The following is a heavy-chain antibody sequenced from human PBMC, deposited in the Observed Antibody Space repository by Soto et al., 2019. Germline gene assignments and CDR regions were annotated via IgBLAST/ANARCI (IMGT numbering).Heavy chain of an antibody. D-gene: IGHD2-21*01. Sequence: GGTLRLSCEVSGLIISTYSMNWVRQAPGKGLEYLSYIDPIANNIHYADSVKGRFTISIDSARNSLFLQMNSLRDEDTAVYYCARDRDYAFDYWGQGT. J-gene: IGHJ4*02. CDR2: IDPIANNI. V-gene: IGHV3-48*02. CDR3: ARDRDYAFDY. CDR1: GLIISTYS.